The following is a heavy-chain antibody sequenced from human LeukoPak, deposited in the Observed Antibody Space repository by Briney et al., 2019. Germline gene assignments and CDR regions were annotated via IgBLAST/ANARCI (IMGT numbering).Heavy chain of an antibody. V-gene: IGHV3-53*01. D-gene: IGHD2-15*01. Sequence: GGSLRLSCAASGFTVSSSYMSWVRQAPGKGLEWVSVIHSGGNTYYPDSVKGQFTISRDNSKNTLYLQMNSLRAEDTAVYYCTRDLNSGGSCWGQGTLVTVSS. J-gene: IGHJ4*02. CDR1: GFTVSSSY. CDR3: TRDLNSGGSC. CDR2: IHSGGNT.